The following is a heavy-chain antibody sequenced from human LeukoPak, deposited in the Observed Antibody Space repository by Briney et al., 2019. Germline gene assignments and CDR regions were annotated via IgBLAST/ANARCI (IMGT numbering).Heavy chain of an antibody. CDR3: ARGPASPMADRPNFDY. Sequence: SETLSLAWTVSSGSMRSSTWWIWVRQPPGKGLEWVGAISHRGRTNYSPSLKSRATISIDKSKNQFSLKLTSVTAADTAVYYCARGPASPMADRPNFDYWGQGTLVTVSS. CDR1: SGSMRSSTW. V-gene: IGHV4-4*02. J-gene: IGHJ4*02. CDR2: ISHRGRT. D-gene: IGHD5-24*01.